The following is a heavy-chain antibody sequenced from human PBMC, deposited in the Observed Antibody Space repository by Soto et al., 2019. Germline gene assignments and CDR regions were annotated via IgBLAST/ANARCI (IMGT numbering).Heavy chain of an antibody. D-gene: IGHD3-16*01. V-gene: IGHV4-59*01. CDR3: ASVTFGGIVLAH. CDR2: IYFNGNT. Sequence: SQTLPLTCTVSGSSISSYYWTWIRQPPGKGLEWIGYIYFNGNTKYNPSLEGRLTISIDTSKKEFSLKLTSVTAADAAVYYCASVTFGGIVLAHWGQGTLVTVS. J-gene: IGHJ4*02. CDR1: GSSISSYY.